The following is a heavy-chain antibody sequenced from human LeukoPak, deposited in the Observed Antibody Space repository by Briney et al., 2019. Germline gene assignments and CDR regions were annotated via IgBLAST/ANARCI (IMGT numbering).Heavy chain of an antibody. CDR3: ARLSEMLRGPEVIYYFEH. V-gene: IGHV3-7*02. D-gene: IGHD3-10*01. Sequence: GGSLRLSCEASEFTFTTYWMSWVRQAPGEGLEWVAHIKQDGSEKYYVDSVKGRFTNSRDNAKNSVYLKMNSLRAEDTAVYYCARLSEMLRGPEVIYYFEHWGQGTLVTVSS. CDR2: IKQDGSEK. CDR1: EFTFTTYW. J-gene: IGHJ4*02.